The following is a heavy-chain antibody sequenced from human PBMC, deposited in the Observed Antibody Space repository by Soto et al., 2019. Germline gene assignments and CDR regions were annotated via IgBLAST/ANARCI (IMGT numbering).Heavy chain of an antibody. J-gene: IGHJ5*02. CDR2: IYYSGST. CDR1: GGSISSYF. D-gene: IGHD2-15*01. V-gene: IGHV4-59*12. CDR3: ARGPIVVVVAAMKLGGWFDP. Sequence: SETLSLTCTVSGGSISSYFWNWIRQPPGKGLEWIGYIYYSGSTNYNPSLKSRVTISVDRSKNQFSLKLSSVTAADTAVYYCARGPIVVVVAAMKLGGWFDPWGQGTLVTVSS.